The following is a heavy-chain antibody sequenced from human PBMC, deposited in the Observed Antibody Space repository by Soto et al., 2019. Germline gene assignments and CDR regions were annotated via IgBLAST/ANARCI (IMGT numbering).Heavy chain of an antibody. D-gene: IGHD2-2*01. J-gene: IGHJ5*01. CDR3: AKDPSEGRVGNWFES. V-gene: IGHV3-21*06. CDR2: ISSSTSYV. Sequence: GSGRLSCAASGFTVSSNYMNWLRQAPGKGLEWVASISSSTSYVYYADAVKGRFSTSRDNAKNILYLEMYALRTEDTAVYYCAKDPSEGRVGNWFESWGQGTLVTVSS. CDR1: GFTVSSNY.